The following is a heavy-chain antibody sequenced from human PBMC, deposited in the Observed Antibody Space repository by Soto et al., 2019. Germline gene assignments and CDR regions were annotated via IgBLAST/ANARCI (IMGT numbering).Heavy chain of an antibody. J-gene: IGHJ4*02. Sequence: PGGSLRLCCAASGFTFSSYSMNWVRQAPRKGLEWVSSISSSSSYIYYADSVKGRFTISRDNAKNSLYLQMNSLRAEDTAVYYCARDSPRGYSYGNPFDYWGQGTLVTVSS. CDR1: GFTFSSYS. CDR3: ARDSPRGYSYGNPFDY. D-gene: IGHD5-18*01. CDR2: ISSSSSYI. V-gene: IGHV3-21*01.